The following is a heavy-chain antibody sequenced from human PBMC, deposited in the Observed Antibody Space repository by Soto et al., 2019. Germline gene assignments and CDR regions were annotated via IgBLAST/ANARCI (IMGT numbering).Heavy chain of an antibody. CDR1: GYTFTSHW. J-gene: IGHJ6*02. CDR3: ARTSAAGKYYYGMDV. CDR2: MYPGDSHT. D-gene: IGHD6-13*01. V-gene: IGHV5-51*01. Sequence: PGESLKISCKGSGYTFTSHWIGWVRQMPGKGLEWMGMMYPGDSHTRYSPSFQGQVTISADKSISTAYLQWSSLKASDTAMYYCARTSAAGKYYYGMDVWGQGTTVTVSS.